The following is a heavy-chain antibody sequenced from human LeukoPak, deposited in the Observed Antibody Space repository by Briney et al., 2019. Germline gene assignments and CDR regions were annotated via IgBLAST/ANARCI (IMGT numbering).Heavy chain of an antibody. V-gene: IGHV1-18*01. CDR1: GGTFSSYA. D-gene: IGHD3-22*01. CDR2: ISAYNGNT. Sequence: ASVNVSCKASGGTFSSYAISWVRQAPGQGLEWMGWISAYNGNTNYAQKLQGRVTMTTDTSTSTAYMELRSLRSDDTAVYYCARVVYDSSGYYLGVGPLDYWGQGTLVTVSS. J-gene: IGHJ4*02. CDR3: ARVVYDSSGYYLGVGPLDY.